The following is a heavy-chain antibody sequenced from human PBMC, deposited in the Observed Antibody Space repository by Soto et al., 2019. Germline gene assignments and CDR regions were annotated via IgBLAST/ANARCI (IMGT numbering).Heavy chain of an antibody. CDR1: GFTFSSYG. V-gene: IGHV3-30*18. CDR3: AKDQWERIFGVVTLYYYYYYGMDV. J-gene: IGHJ6*02. CDR2: ISYDGSNK. D-gene: IGHD3-3*01. Sequence: QVQLVESGGGVVQPGRSQRLSCAASGFTFSSYGMHWARQAPGKGLEWVAVISYDGSNKYYADSVKGRFTISRDNSKNTLYLQMNSLRAEDTAVYYCAKDQWERIFGVVTLYYYYYYGMDVWGQGTTVTVSS.